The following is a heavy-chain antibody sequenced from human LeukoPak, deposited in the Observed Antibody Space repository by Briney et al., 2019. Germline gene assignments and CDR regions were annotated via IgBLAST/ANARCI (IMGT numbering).Heavy chain of an antibody. CDR3: ARYPVYYYDSSGSYYFDY. CDR2: ISSSSSYI. CDR1: GFTFSSYS. D-gene: IGHD3-22*01. J-gene: IGHJ4*02. V-gene: IGHV3-21*01. Sequence: GGSLRLSCAASGFTFSSYSMNWVRQAPGKGLGWVSSISSSSSYIYYADSVKGRFTISRDNAKNSLYLQMNSLRAEDTAVYYCARYPVYYYDSSGSYYFDYWGQGTLVTVSS.